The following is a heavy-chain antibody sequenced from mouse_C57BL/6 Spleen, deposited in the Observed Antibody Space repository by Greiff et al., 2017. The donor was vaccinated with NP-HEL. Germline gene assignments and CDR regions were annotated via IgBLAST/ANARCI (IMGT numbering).Heavy chain of an antibody. D-gene: IGHD1-1*01. Sequence: VQLQQPGAELVKPGASVKLSCKASGYTFTSYWMHWVKQRPGQGLEWIGMIHPNSGSTNYNEKFKSKATLTVDKSSSTAYMQLSSLTSEDSAVYYCARGGYYGSSPIFDYWGQGTTLTVSS. V-gene: IGHV1-64*01. CDR2: IHPNSGST. CDR3: ARGGYYGSSPIFDY. J-gene: IGHJ2*01. CDR1: GYTFTSYW.